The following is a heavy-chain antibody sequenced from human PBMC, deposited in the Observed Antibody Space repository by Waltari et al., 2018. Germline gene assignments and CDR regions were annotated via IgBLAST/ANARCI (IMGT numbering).Heavy chain of an antibody. CDR2: ISYDGSNK. D-gene: IGHD5-12*01. V-gene: IGHV3-30*18. CDR3: AKGVARRKLGAKSGFY. CDR1: GFTFSSYG. Sequence: QVQLVESGGGVVQPGRSLRLSCAASGFTFSSYGMHWVRQAPGKGLEWVAVISYDGSNKYYADSVKGRFTISRDNSKNTLYLQMNSLRAEDTAVYYCAKGVARRKLGAKSGFYWGQGTLVTVSS. J-gene: IGHJ4*02.